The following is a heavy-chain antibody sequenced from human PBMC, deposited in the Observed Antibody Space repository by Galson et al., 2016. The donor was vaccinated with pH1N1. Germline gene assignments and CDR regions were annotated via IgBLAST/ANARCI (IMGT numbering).Heavy chain of an antibody. CDR1: GYSFTTYW. D-gene: IGHD3-3*01. Sequence: QSGAEVKKPGESLKISCKGSGYSFTTYWIGWVRQTPGQGLEWLGWINPDSGGTNYAQSFNDRVTMTRDTSINTIFMQLSSLRSDDTAIYFCARILSTDYDFWSSYNLPFDLWGQGTLVTVSS. V-gene: IGHV1-2*02. J-gene: IGHJ4*02. CDR2: INPDSGGT. CDR3: ARILSTDYDFWSSYNLPFDL.